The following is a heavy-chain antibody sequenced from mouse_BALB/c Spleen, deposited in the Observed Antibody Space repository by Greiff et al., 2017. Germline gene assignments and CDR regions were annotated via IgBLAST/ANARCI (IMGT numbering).Heavy chain of an antibody. V-gene: IGHV5-12-2*01. CDR3: ARGYYAMDY. Sequence: EVMLVESGGGLVQPGGSLKLSCAASGFTFSSYTMSWVRQTPEKRLEWVAYISNGGGSTYYPDTVKGRFTISRDNAKNTLYLQMSSLKSEDTAMYYCARGYYAMDYWGQGTSVTVSS. CDR1: GFTFSSYT. CDR2: ISNGGGST. J-gene: IGHJ4*01.